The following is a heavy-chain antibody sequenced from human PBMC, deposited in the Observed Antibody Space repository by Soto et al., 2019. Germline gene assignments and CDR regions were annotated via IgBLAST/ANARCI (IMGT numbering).Heavy chain of an antibody. D-gene: IGHD2-2*02. J-gene: IGHJ6*02. Sequence: QVQLVQSGAEVKKPGSSVKVSCKASGGTFSSYAISWVRQAPGQGLEWMGGIIPVFGTANYAQKFQGRVTITADESTSTAYMELSSLRSEDTAVYYCATAGGYQLLYRGEPVSYYYYGMDVWGQGTTVTVSS. V-gene: IGHV1-69*01. CDR2: IIPVFGTA. CDR3: ATAGGYQLLYRGEPVSYYYYGMDV. CDR1: GGTFSSYA.